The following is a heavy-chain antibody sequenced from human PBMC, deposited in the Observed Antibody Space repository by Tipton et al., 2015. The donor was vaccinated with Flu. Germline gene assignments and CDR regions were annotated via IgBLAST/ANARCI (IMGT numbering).Heavy chain of an antibody. CDR1: GFTFSGYY. J-gene: IGHJ3*02. CDR2: IKQDGSEK. Sequence: VQLVQSGGALAQPGGSLRLSCAASGFTFSGYYMTWVRQVPGKGLEWVANIKQDGSEKYYVGSVKGRFTISRDNANNSLYLQMDSLRGEDTALYYCARRSNVAFDIWGQGTMVTVSS. V-gene: IGHV3-7*01. CDR3: ARRSNVAFDI.